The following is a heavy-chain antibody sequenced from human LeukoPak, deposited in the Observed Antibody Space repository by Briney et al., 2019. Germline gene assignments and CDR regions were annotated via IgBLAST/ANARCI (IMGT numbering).Heavy chain of an antibody. J-gene: IGHJ4*02. D-gene: IGHD3-22*01. CDR1: GFTFSSYA. CDR2: ISGSGGST. Sequence: GGSLRLSCAASGFTFSSYAMSWVRQAPGKGLERVSAISGSGGSTYYADSVKGRFTISRDNSKNTLYLQMNSLRAEDTAVYYCAKDPSAMIVALWGQGTLVTVSS. V-gene: IGHV3-23*01. CDR3: AKDPSAMIVAL.